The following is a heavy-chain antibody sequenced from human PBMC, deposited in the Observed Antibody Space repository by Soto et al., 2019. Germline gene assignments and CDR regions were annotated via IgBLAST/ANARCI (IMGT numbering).Heavy chain of an antibody. D-gene: IGHD1-26*01. J-gene: IGHJ6*02. CDR3: AKVGFTSGSYYAYYYYGMDV. Sequence: QVQLVESGGGVVQPGRSLRLSCAASGFTFSSYGMHWVRQAPGKGLEWVAVISYDGSNKYYADSVKGRFTISRDNSKNTLYLQMNSLRAEDTAVYYCAKVGFTSGSYYAYYYYGMDVWGQGTTVTVSS. CDR1: GFTFSSYG. V-gene: IGHV3-30*18. CDR2: ISYDGSNK.